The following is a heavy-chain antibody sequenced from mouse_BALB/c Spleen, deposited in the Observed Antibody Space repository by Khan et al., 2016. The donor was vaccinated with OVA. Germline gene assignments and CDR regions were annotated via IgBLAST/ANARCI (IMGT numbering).Heavy chain of an antibody. J-gene: IGHJ4*01. CDR2: IYPGSGRT. CDR1: GYTFTSYW. Sequence: LQQPGSELVRPGASVKLSCKASGYTFTSYWLHWVKQRPGQGLEWIGNIYPGSGRTNYDEKFKIKATLTVDTSSTTSYMQLSSLTSEDSAVYYCTRYPSMDYWGQGTSVTVSS. V-gene: IGHV1S22*01. CDR3: TRYPSMDY.